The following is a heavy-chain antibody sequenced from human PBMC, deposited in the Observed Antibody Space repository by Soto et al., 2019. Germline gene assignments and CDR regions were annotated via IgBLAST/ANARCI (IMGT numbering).Heavy chain of an antibody. CDR3: ARVDLNTWYEVF. D-gene: IGHD6-13*01. CDR2: IKQDGTER. Sequence: EVQLVESGGGLVQPGGSLRLACVASGFTFSSYWMSWVRQAPGKGLEWVGNIKQDGTERYYVDSVKGRFTISRDNAENSLYLQMNSLRVAATAVYFCARVDLNTWYEVFWGQGTLVTVSP. V-gene: IGHV3-7*01. J-gene: IGHJ4*02. CDR1: GFTFSSYW.